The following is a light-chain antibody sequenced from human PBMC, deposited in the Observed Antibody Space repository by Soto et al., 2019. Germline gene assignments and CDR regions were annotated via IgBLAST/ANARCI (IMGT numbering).Light chain of an antibody. J-gene: IGKJ1*01. Sequence: IVLTQSPGTLSLSPGERATLSCRDIHTISSSYLAWYQQKPGQAPRLLMYGISRRATGIPDRFSGSGSGTDFTLTNTRLEPEDCAVYYCQQYVTSSPRTFGQGTKVDIK. CDR3: QQYVTSSPRT. V-gene: IGKV3-20*01. CDR2: GIS. CDR1: HTISSSY.